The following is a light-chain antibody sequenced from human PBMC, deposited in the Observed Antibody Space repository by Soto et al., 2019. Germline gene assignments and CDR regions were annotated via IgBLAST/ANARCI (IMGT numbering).Light chain of an antibody. CDR1: QSVSSSY. CDR3: QRYGSSSTWT. Sequence: ESVLTQSPGTLSLSPGERATLSCRASQSVSSSYLAWYQQKPGQAPRLLIYGASNRATGIPDRFSGSGSGTDFTLTISRLEPEDFAVYYCQRYGSSSTWTFGQGTKVDIK. V-gene: IGKV3-20*01. J-gene: IGKJ1*01. CDR2: GAS.